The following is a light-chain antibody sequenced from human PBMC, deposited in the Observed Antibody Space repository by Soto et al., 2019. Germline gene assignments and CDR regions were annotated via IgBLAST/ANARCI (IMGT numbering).Light chain of an antibody. CDR3: QQFDAFPWT. Sequence: DIQMTQSPSTLSASVGDRVTVTCWTTQNINNWLAWYQQKPGTAPRLLIYKTSTLESGVPSRFSGSGSGTEFTLTISSLQPDDFATYYCQQFDAFPWTFGQGTKVDIK. J-gene: IGKJ1*01. V-gene: IGKV1-5*03. CDR2: KTS. CDR1: QNINNW.